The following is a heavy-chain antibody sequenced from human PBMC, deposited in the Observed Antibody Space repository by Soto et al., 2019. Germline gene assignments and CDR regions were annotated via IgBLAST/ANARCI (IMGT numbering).Heavy chain of an antibody. CDR2: IYYSGST. V-gene: IGHV4-39*01. Sequence: SETLSLTCTVSGGSISSSSYYWGWIRQPPGKGLEWIGSIYYSGSTYYNPSLKSRVTISVDTSKNQFSLKLSSVTAADTAVYYCARLGAGKQCLADYYYYMDVWGQGTTVTVSS. CDR3: ARLGAGKQCLADYYYYMDV. D-gene: IGHD6-19*01. CDR1: GGSISSSSYY. J-gene: IGHJ6*03.